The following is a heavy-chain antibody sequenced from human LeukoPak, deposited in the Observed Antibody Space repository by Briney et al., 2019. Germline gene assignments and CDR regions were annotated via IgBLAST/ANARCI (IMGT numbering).Heavy chain of an antibody. CDR1: GYTFTGYY. Sequence: GASVKVSCKASGYTFTGYYMHWVRQAPGQGLEWMGWINPNSGGTNYAQKFQGRVTMTRDTSISTDYMELSRLRSDDTAVYYCARDLTVYDSSGYPITRYYFDYWGQGTLVTVSS. CDR2: INPNSGGT. V-gene: IGHV1-2*02. J-gene: IGHJ4*02. D-gene: IGHD3-22*01. CDR3: ARDLTVYDSSGYPITRYYFDY.